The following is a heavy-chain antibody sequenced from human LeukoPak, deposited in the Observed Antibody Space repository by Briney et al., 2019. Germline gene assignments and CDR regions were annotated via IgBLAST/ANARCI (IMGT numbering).Heavy chain of an antibody. Sequence: PGGSLRLSCAASGFTFSNYWMSWVRQAPGKGLEWVANIKQDGSEKYYVDSVKGRFTISRDNAKNLLYLQMNSLRAEDTAVYYCAKDGGYIYAYSDYWGQGTLVTVSS. D-gene: IGHD5-24*01. CDR1: GFTFSNYW. V-gene: IGHV3-7*03. CDR2: IKQDGSEK. J-gene: IGHJ4*02. CDR3: AKDGGYIYAYSDY.